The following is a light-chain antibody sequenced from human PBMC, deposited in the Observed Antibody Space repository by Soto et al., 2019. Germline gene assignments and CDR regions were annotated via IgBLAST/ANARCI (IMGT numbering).Light chain of an antibody. Sequence: QSALTQPASVFGSPGQSITISCTGTSSDVGGYNFGSWYQQHPGKAPKLMIYEVSNRPSGVSNRFSGSKSGNTASLTISGLQPEDEADYYCSSYTTSSTVVFGTGTKVTVL. CDR3: SSYTTSSTVV. CDR1: SSDVGGYNF. V-gene: IGLV2-14*03. J-gene: IGLJ1*01. CDR2: EVS.